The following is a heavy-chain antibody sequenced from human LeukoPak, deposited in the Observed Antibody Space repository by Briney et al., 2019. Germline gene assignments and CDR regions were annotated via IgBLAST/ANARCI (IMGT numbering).Heavy chain of an antibody. CDR2: IYYSGCT. CDR3: ARSGYSSSWYSTH. Sequence: SETLSLTCTVSGGSISSYYWSWIRQPPGKGLEWIGYIYYSGCTNYNPSLKSRVTISVDTSKNHFSLKLTSVTAADTAVYYCARSGYSSSWYSTHWGQGTLVTVSS. CDR1: GGSISSYY. J-gene: IGHJ1*01. D-gene: IGHD6-13*01. V-gene: IGHV4-59*01.